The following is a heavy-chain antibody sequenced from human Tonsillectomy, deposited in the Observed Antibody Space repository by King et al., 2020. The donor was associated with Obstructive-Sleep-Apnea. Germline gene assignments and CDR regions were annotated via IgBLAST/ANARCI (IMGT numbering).Heavy chain of an antibody. D-gene: IGHD3-10*01. J-gene: IGHJ4*02. CDR2: ISYDGSNK. Sequence: VQLVESGGGVVQPGRSLRLSCAASGFTFSSYGMHWVRQAPGKGLEWVAVISYDGSNKYYADSVKGRFTISRDNSKNTLYLQMNSLRAEDTAVYYCSKDRFPYGSWSYIFDSWGQGTLVTVSS. CDR3: SKDRFPYGSWSYIFDS. V-gene: IGHV3-30*18. CDR1: GFTFSSYG.